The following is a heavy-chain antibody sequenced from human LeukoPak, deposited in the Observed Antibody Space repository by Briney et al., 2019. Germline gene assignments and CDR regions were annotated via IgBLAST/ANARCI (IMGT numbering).Heavy chain of an antibody. V-gene: IGHV4-59*08. CDR1: GVPISSYY. CDR3: ARHTTVVPPHYFDY. D-gene: IGHD4-23*01. J-gene: IGHJ4*02. CDR2: VFYSGST. Sequence: PSETLSLTCTVSGVPISSYYWSWIRQPPGKGLEWIGYVFYSGSTNYNPSLKSRVTMSLGTSKNQISLKLSSVTAADTAMYYCARHTTVVPPHYFDYWGQGTLVTVSS.